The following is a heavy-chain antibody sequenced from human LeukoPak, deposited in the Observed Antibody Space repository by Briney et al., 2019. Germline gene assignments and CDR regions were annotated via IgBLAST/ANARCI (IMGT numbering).Heavy chain of an antibody. CDR1: GYTFTIYG. J-gene: IGHJ5*02. Sequence: EASVNVSFKASGYTFTIYGISWVRQAPGQGREGMGLISAYNGNTNYAQKLHGRVTITTDTSTSTAYMELRSLRSDDTAVYYCARDQDYYYDGSGPPRKFDPWGQGTLVTVSS. D-gene: IGHD3-22*01. CDR2: ISAYNGNT. CDR3: ARDQDYYYDGSGPPRKFDP. V-gene: IGHV1-18*01.